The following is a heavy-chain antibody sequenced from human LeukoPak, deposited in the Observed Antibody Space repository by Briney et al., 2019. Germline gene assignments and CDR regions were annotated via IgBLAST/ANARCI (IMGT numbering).Heavy chain of an antibody. CDR3: ARAYGSGSYYNLNDY. J-gene: IGHJ4*02. Sequence: GGSLRLSCAASGFTFSSYSMNWVRQAPGKGLEWVSSISSSSYIYYADSVKGRFTISRDNAKNSLYLQMNSLRAEGTAVYYCARAYGSGSYYNLNDYWGQGTLVTVSS. CDR1: GFTFSSYS. V-gene: IGHV3-21*01. D-gene: IGHD3-10*01. CDR2: ISSSSYI.